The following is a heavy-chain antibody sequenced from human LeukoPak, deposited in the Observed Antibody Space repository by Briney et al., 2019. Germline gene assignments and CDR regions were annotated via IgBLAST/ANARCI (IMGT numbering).Heavy chain of an antibody. CDR1: GYSISSGYY. CDR3: ARAAYYDSSGPNWFDP. CDR2: IYHSGST. J-gene: IGHJ5*02. Sequence: PSETLSLTCTVSGYSISSGYYWGWIRQPPGKGLEWIGSIYHSGSTYYNPSLKSRVTISVDTSKNQFSLKLSSVTAADTAVYYCARAAYYDSSGPNWFDPWGQGTLVTVSS. D-gene: IGHD3-22*01. V-gene: IGHV4-38-2*02.